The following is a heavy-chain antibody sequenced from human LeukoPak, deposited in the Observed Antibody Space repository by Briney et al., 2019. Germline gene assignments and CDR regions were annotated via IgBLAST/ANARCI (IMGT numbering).Heavy chain of an antibody. V-gene: IGHV4-39*01. D-gene: IGHD3-10*01. J-gene: IGHJ4*02. CDR2: IYYSGST. CDR3: ARIIWFGELLYFDY. CDR1: GGSISSSSYY. Sequence: PSETLSLTCTVSGGSISSSSYYWGWIRQPPGKGLEWIGSIYYSGSTYYNPSLKSRVTISVDTSKNQFSLKLSSVTAADTAVYYRARIIWFGELLYFDYWGQGTLVTVSS.